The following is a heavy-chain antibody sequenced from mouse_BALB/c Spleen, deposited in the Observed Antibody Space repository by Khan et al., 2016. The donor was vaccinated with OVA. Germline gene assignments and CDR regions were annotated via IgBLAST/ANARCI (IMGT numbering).Heavy chain of an antibody. V-gene: IGHV14-1*02. CDR1: GFNIKDYY. CDR2: IDPENGNT. CDR3: ARGGLRTWFVY. Sequence: EVKLEESGAELVRPGALVKLSCKASGFNIKDYYMHWVKQRPEQGLEWIGWIDPENGNTIYYPKFQGKASITTDTSSNTAFLQLSSLTSEDTAVYYCARGGLRTWFVYWGQGTLVTVSA. D-gene: IGHD2-4*01. J-gene: IGHJ3*01.